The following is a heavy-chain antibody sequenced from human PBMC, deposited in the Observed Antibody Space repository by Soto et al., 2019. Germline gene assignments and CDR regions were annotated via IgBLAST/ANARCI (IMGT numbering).Heavy chain of an antibody. Sequence: EVQLVESGGGLVQPGRSLRLSCAASGFTFDDYAMHWVRQAPGKGLEWVSGISWNSGSIGYADSVKGRFTISRDTAKNSLYLQMNSLRAEDTVLYYCAKDRRCAYYYGMDVWVQGTTVTVSS. CDR1: GFTFDDYA. V-gene: IGHV3-9*01. J-gene: IGHJ6*02. CDR3: AKDRRCAYYYGMDV. CDR2: ISWNSGSI.